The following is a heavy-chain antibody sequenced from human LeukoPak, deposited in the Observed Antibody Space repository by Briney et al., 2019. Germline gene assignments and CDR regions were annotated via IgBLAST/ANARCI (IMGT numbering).Heavy chain of an antibody. D-gene: IGHD1-26*01. CDR1: GFTFSDYY. V-gene: IGHV3-72*01. CDR3: GRIRGSYLHWYFDL. Sequence: GGSLRLSCAASGFTFSDYYMSWIRQAPGKGLEWVGRVRNKANSYITMYAASVKGRFTISRNDSENSLYLQMNSLKTEDTAVYYCGRIRGSYLHWYFDLWGRGTLVTVSS. CDR2: VRNKANSYIT. J-gene: IGHJ2*01.